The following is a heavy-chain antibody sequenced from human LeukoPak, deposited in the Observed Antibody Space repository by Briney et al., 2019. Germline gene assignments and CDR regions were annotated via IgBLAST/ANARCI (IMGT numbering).Heavy chain of an antibody. CDR1: GFTFNKYG. CDR2: ISYDGSDK. CDR3: ARDLVECGGGSCPTQGAYGMDV. V-gene: IGHV3-30*04. J-gene: IGHJ6*02. Sequence: GGSLRLSCAASGFTFNKYGMHWVRQAPGKGLEWVAVISYDGSDKNYADYVKGRFTISRDNSENTLYLQMNSLRVEDTAVYYRARDLVECGGGSCPTQGAYGMDVWGQGTTVTISS. D-gene: IGHD2-15*01.